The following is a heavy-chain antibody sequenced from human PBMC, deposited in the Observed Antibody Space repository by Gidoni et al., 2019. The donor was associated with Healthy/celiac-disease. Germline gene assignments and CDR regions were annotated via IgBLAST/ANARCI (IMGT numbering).Heavy chain of an antibody. CDR1: GFTFDDYA. CDR3: VKDHHVVTASLLDS. D-gene: IGHD2-21*02. CDR2: ISWNSGSI. J-gene: IGHJ4*02. V-gene: IGHV3-9*01. Sequence: EVQLVESGGGLVQPGRSLRPSCASAGFTFDDYAMHWVRQGPGKGLEWVSGISWNSGSIGYAESVKGRFTIARDNAKNSLHLQMNSLRAEDTALYYCVKDHHVVTASLLDSWGQGTLVTVSS.